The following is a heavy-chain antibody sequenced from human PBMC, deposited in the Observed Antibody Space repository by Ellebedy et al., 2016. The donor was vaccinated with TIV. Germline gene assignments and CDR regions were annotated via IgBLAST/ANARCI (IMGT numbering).Heavy chain of an antibody. CDR1: GYSFSNYW. J-gene: IGHJ3*02. CDR3: ARHDPRVTAREGSFDI. Sequence: PGGSLRLSCKGSGYSFSNYWIGWVRQVPGKGLEWMAIIYPPDSKTMYRPAFEGQVTVSVDKSISTAYLQWSSLKASDTGVYYCARHDPRVTAREGSFDIWGQGTMVTVSS. D-gene: IGHD2-21*02. CDR2: IYPPDSKT. V-gene: IGHV5-51*01.